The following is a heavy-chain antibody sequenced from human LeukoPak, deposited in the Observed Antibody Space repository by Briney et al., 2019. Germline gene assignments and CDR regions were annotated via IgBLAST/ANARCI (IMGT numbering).Heavy chain of an antibody. CDR2: IFYSGST. D-gene: IGHD3-22*01. CDR1: GGSISSGGYY. Sequence: KPSETLSLTCTVSGGSISSGGYYWSWIRQHPGKGLEWIGYIFYSGSTHYNPSLKSRVTISADTSKNQFSLKLSSVTAADTAVYYCARGQESYYDSSGYYYFDYWGQGTLVTVSS. J-gene: IGHJ4*02. CDR3: ARGQESYYDSSGYYYFDY. V-gene: IGHV4-31*03.